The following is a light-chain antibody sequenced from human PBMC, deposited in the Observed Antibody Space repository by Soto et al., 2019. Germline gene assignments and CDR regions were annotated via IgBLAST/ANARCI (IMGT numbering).Light chain of an antibody. V-gene: IGLV1-40*01. CDR1: NSNIGAAYD. Sequence: QSVLTQPPAVSGALGQNVTISCTGTNSNIGAAYDIHWYQRRPGSAPKLLMYINSIRPSGVPDRFSGSKSPTSASLVIAGLQVEDEADYYCQSYDSDLNAVIFGGGTKVTVL. CDR2: INS. J-gene: IGLJ2*01. CDR3: QSYDSDLNAVI.